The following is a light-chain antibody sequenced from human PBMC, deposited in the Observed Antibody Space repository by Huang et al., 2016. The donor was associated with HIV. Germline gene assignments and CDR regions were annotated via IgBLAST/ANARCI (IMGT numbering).Light chain of an antibody. CDR1: QDIDTS. Sequence: EIVLTQSPATLSWYPGERVTLFCRASQDIDTSLAWYQQKPGQAPRLLIDDASQRVTGVPARFTGSGSGTEFALTINSLEFDDFAIYYCQQRKSWLTFGGGTKVEVK. CDR2: DAS. CDR3: QQRKSWLT. J-gene: IGKJ4*01. V-gene: IGKV3D-11*01.